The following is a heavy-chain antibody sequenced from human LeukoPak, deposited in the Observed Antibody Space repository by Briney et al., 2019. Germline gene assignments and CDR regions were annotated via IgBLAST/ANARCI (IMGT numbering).Heavy chain of an antibody. V-gene: IGHV1-46*01. CDR2: INPSGGST. J-gene: IGHJ4*02. D-gene: IGHD6-13*01. CDR3: ARGDKSRWYGDY. CDR1: GYTFTSYS. Sequence: ASVKVSWKAFGYTFTSYSIHWVRQAPGQGLEWMGVINPSGGSTTYPQKFQGRVTMTRDSSTTTVYMELSSLRSDDTAVYYCARGDKSRWYGDYWGQGALVTVSS.